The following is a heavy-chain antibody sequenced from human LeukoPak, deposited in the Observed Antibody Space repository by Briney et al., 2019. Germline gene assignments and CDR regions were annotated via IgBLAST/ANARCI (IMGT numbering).Heavy chain of an antibody. J-gene: IGHJ4*02. CDR2: INTNTGNP. CDR1: GGTFSSYG. CDR3: ASGLNYYYDTSPPDY. D-gene: IGHD3-22*01. Sequence: ASVKVSCKTSGGTFSSYGISWVRQAPGQGLEWMGWINTNTGNPTYAQGFTGRFVFSLDTSVSTAYLQISSLKAEDTAVYYCASGLNYYYDTSPPDYWGQGTLVTVSS. V-gene: IGHV7-4-1*02.